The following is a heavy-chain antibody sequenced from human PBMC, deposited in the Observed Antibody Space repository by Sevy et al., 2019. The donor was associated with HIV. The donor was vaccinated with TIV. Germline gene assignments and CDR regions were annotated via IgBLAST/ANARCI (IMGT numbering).Heavy chain of an antibody. CDR2: ISSGSSYT. V-gene: IGHV3-11*06. CDR3: ARSRSNYADYYFDY. Sequence: GGSLRLSCAVSGFTFSDYYMTWIRQSPGKGLEWVSYISSGSSYTNYADSVKGRFTISRDNAKNSLHLEIHTLRPEDTAVYYCARSRSNYADYYFDYWGQGTVVTVSS. D-gene: IGHD4-17*01. J-gene: IGHJ4*02. CDR1: GFTFSDYY.